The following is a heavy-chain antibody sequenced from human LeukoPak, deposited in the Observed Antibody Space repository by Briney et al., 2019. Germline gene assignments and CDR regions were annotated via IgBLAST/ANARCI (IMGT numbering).Heavy chain of an antibody. D-gene: IGHD6-13*01. CDR1: GDSISSGSDY. J-gene: IGHJ4*02. V-gene: IGHV4-39*02. CDR3: ARESSWPVFDY. CDR2: IYYSGST. Sequence: SETLSLTCTVSGDSISSGSDYWGWIRQPPGKGLEWIGSIYYSGSTYYNPSLKGRVTISVDTSKNQFSLKVSSVTAADTAVYYCARESSWPVFDYWGQGTLVTVSS.